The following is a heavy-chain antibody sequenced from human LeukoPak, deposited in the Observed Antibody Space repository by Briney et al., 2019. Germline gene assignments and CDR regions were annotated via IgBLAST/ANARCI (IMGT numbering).Heavy chain of an antibody. Sequence: KPGGSLRLSCAASGFTFSSYSMNWVRQAPGKGLEWVSSISSSSSYIYYADSVKGRFTISRDNAKNSLYLQMNSLRAEDTAVYYCAARTMSSWDYCGQGTLVTASS. CDR2: ISSSSSYI. CDR1: GFTFSSYS. V-gene: IGHV3-21*01. D-gene: IGHD6-13*01. J-gene: IGHJ4*02. CDR3: AARTMSSWDY.